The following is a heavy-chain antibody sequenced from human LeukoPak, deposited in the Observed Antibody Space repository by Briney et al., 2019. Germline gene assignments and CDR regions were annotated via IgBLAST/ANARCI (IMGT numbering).Heavy chain of an antibody. CDR2: INDSGGST. V-gene: IGHV3-23*01. CDR3: AKIGVSGQWYFDL. Sequence: GGSLRLSCAASGFTFSSYARTWVRQAPGKGLEWVSSINDSGGSTYYADSVKGRFTISRDNSKNTLYLQMNSLRAEDTAVYYCAKIGVSGQWYFDLWGRGTLVTVSS. CDR1: GFTFSSYA. J-gene: IGHJ2*01. D-gene: IGHD5/OR15-5a*01.